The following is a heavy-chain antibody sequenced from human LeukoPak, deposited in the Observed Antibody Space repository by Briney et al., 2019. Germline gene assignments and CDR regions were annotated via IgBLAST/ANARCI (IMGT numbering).Heavy chain of an antibody. V-gene: IGHV1-2*02. CDR3: ARADYYYGMDV. CDR2: INPNSGGT. J-gene: IGHJ6*02. CDR1: GYSFTGYY. Sequence: ASVKVSCKASGYSFTGYYIHWVRQAPGQGLEWMGWINPNSGGTNYAQKFQGRVTMTRDTSISTAYMELSSLRSDDTAVYYCARADYYYGMDVWGQGTTVTVSS.